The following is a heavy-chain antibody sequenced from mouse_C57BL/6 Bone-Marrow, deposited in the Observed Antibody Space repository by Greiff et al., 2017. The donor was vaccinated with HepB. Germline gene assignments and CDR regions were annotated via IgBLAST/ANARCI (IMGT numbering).Heavy chain of an antibody. CDR1: GYTFTSYW. D-gene: IGHD1-1*01. CDR3: ASYYGSSFDY. J-gene: IGHJ2*01. CDR2: INPNSGST. V-gene: IGHV1-64*01. Sequence: QVQLQQPGAELVKPGASVKLSCKASGYTFTSYWMHWVKQRPGQGLEWIGMINPNSGSTNYNEKFKTKATLTVDKSSSTAYMQLSSLTSEDSAVYYCASYYGSSFDYWGQGTTLTVSS.